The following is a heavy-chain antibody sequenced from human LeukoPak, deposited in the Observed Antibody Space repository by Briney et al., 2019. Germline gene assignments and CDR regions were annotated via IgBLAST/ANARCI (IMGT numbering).Heavy chain of an antibody. D-gene: IGHD1-1*01. CDR1: GFTFSSYA. CDR2: ISSNGGGT. J-gene: IGHJ4*02. CDR3: ARARGTVVAYYFDY. V-gene: IGHV3-64*01. Sequence: GGSLRLSCAASGFTFSSYAMHWVRQAPGKGLEFVSAISSNGGGTYYANSVKGRFTISRDNSKNTLYLQMGSLRAEDMAVYYCARARGTVVAYYFDYWGQGTLVTVSS.